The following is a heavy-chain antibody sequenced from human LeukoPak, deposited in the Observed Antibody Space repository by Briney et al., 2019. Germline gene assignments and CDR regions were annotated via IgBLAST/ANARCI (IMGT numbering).Heavy chain of an antibody. J-gene: IGHJ4*02. V-gene: IGHV5-51*01. Sequence: GESLKISCKGSGYSFTSYWIGWVRQMPGKGLKWMGIIYPGDSDTRYSPSFQGQVTISADKSISTAYLQWSSLKASDTARYYCARLKSDYVWGSYRYTATYFNYWGQGTLVTVSS. CDR3: ARLKSDYVWGSYRYTATYFNY. CDR2: IYPGDSDT. CDR1: GYSFTSYW. D-gene: IGHD3-16*02.